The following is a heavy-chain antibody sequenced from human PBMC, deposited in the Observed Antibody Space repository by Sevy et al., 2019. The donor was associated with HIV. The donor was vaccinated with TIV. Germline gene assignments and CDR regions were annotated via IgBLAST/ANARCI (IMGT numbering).Heavy chain of an antibody. V-gene: IGHV3-21*01. CDR2: ISSGGDYI. CDR1: GFTFSSYI. Sequence: GGSLRLSCAASGFTFSSYIMNWVRQAPGMGLEWVSSISSGGDYIYYTNSVKGRFTISRDNAKNSLYLHMNSLRAEDTAVYYWARDEYSYASGFDYWGQGTLVTVSS. J-gene: IGHJ4*02. D-gene: IGHD5-18*01. CDR3: ARDEYSYASGFDY.